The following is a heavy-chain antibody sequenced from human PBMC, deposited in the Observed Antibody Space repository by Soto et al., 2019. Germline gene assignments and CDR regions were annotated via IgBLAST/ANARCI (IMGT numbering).Heavy chain of an antibody. CDR3: ARQLEYGSGSYYKIYYYYYGMDV. CDR2: IYPGDSDT. CDR1: GYSFTSYW. J-gene: IGHJ6*02. Sequence: GESLKISCKGSGYSFTSYWIGWVRQVPGKGLEWMGIIYPGDSDTRYSPSFQGQVTISADKSISTAYLQWSSLKPSDTAMYYCARQLEYGSGSYYKIYYYYYGMDVWGEGTTVTVSS. V-gene: IGHV5-51*01. D-gene: IGHD3-10*01.